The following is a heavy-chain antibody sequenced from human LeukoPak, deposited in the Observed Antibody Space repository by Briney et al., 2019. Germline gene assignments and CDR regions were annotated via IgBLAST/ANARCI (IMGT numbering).Heavy chain of an antibody. Sequence: PGGSLRLSCAVSGFAVSRYAMSWVRQVPGKGLEWLASITNNNGKTYYAYSVKGRFTISRDESENTVYLQMNSLRSEDTAIYYCAKDHPSSGWPTFEYWGQGTLVTVSP. D-gene: IGHD6-19*01. CDR2: ITNNNGKT. CDR1: GFAVSRYA. CDR3: AKDHPSSGWPTFEY. J-gene: IGHJ4*02. V-gene: IGHV3-23*01.